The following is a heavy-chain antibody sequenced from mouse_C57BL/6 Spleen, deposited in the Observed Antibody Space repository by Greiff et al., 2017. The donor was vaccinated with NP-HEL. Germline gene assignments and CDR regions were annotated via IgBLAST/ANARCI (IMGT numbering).Heavy chain of an antibody. J-gene: IGHJ3*01. CDR3: ARRGDGYDGGWFAY. Sequence: VQLQQSGAELVMPGASVKLSCKASGYTFTSYWMHWVKQRPGQGLEWIGEIDPSDSYTNYNQKFKGKSTLTVDKSSSTAYMQLSSLTSEDSAVYYCARRGDGYDGGWFAYWGQGTLVTVSA. CDR2: IDPSDSYT. CDR1: GYTFTSYW. D-gene: IGHD2-2*01. V-gene: IGHV1-69*01.